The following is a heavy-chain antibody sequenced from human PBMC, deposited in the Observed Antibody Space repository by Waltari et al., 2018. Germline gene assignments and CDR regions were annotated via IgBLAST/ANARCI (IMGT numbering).Heavy chain of an antibody. V-gene: IGHV4-39*01. CDR2: IYYSGST. Sequence: QLQLQESGPGLVKPSETLSLTCTVSGGSISSSSYYWGWIRQPPGKGLEWIGSIYYSGSTYYNPSLKSRVTISVDTSKNQFSLKLSSVTAADTAVYYCARHISIAVADYWGQGTLVTVSS. D-gene: IGHD6-19*01. CDR1: GGSISSSSYY. J-gene: IGHJ4*02. CDR3: ARHISIAVADY.